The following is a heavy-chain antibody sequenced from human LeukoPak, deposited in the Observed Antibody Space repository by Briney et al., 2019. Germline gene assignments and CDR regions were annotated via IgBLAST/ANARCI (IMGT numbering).Heavy chain of an antibody. CDR1: GFTFSNAW. V-gene: IGHV3-23*01. CDR3: AKDLAMGIVVVPAARIGAFDI. D-gene: IGHD2-2*03. J-gene: IGHJ3*02. CDR2: ISGSGGST. Sequence: PGGSLRLSCAASGFTFSNAWMSWVRQAPGKGLEWVSAISGSGGSTYYADSVKGRFTISRDNSKNTLYLQMNSLRAEDTAVYYCAKDLAMGIVVVPAARIGAFDIWGQGTMVTVSS.